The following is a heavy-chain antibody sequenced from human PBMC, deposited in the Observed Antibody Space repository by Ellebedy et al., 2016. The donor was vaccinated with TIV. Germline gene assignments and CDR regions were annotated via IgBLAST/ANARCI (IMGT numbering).Heavy chain of an antibody. J-gene: IGHJ4*02. D-gene: IGHD2-15*01. V-gene: IGHV3-23*01. CDR2: ISGSGSKT. Sequence: GGSLRLSCVASGFTFSNYDMSWVRQAPGKGLEWVSHISGSGSKTYSADSVKGRFTISRDNSKNTLYLQMNALRDEDTAIYYCAKRIPYYFDYWGQGTLVTVSS. CDR3: AKRIPYYFDY. CDR1: GFTFSNYD.